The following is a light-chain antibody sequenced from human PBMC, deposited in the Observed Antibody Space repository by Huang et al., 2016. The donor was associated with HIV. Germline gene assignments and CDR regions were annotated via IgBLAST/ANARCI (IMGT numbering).Light chain of an antibody. Sequence: DSQMNQSPSSLSASVGDRVTITCRASQSISSYLNWYQQKPGKAPNLLIYAASSLQSGVPSRFSGSGSGTDFTLTISSLQPEDFATYYCQQSYSTLPYTFGQGTKLEIK. CDR3: QQSYSTLPYT. CDR1: QSISSY. V-gene: IGKV1-39*01. J-gene: IGKJ2*01. CDR2: AAS.